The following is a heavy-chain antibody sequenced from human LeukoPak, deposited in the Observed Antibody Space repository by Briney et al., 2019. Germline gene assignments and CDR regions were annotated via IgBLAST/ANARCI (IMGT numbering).Heavy chain of an antibody. V-gene: IGHV1-2*06. J-gene: IGHJ4*02. D-gene: IGHD3-9*01. CDR2: INPNSGGT. CDR3: ARGSHNYDILTGYYAEPHNY. CDR1: GYTFTGYY. Sequence: ASVKVSCKASGYTFTGYYMHWVRQAPGQGLEWMGRINPNSGGTNYAQKFQGRVTMTRDTSISTAYMELSRLRSDDTAVYYCARGSHNYDILTGYYAEPHNYWGQGTLVTVSS.